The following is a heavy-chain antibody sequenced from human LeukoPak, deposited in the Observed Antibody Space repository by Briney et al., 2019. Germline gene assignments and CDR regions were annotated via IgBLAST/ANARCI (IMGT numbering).Heavy chain of an antibody. Sequence: GGSLRLSCAASGFTSSSYGMHWVRQAPGKGLEWVAVISYDGSNKYYADSVRGRFTISRDNSKNTLYLQMNSLRAEDTAVYYCAKTGRIYYDSSGYYLDYWGQGTLVTVSS. J-gene: IGHJ4*02. V-gene: IGHV3-30*18. CDR1: GFTSSSYG. D-gene: IGHD3-22*01. CDR3: AKTGRIYYDSSGYYLDY. CDR2: ISYDGSNK.